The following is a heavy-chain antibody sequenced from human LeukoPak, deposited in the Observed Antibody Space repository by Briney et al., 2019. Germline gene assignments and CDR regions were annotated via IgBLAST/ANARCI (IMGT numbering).Heavy chain of an antibody. J-gene: IGHJ3*02. CDR1: GYTFTGYY. D-gene: IGHD1-7*01. CDR3: AREMTNNWNYGEKDAFDI. Sequence: ASVKVSCKASGYTFTGYYMHWVRQAPGQGLEWMGRINPNSGGTNYAQKFQGRVTMTRDTSISTAYMELSRLRSDDTAVYYCAREMTNNWNYGEKDAFDIWGQGTMVTVSS. CDR2: INPNSGGT. V-gene: IGHV1-2*06.